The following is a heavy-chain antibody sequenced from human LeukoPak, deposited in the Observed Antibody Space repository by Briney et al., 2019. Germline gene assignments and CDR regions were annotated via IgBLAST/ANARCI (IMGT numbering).Heavy chain of an antibody. J-gene: IGHJ4*02. V-gene: IGHV3-74*01. D-gene: IGHD5-24*01. Sequence: GGSLRLSCAASKFTFSNYWMHWVRQAPGEGLVWVSRINSDGSITTYADSVKGRFTISRDNAENTLYLQMNSLRAEDTAVYYCARDRDGYAIFDYWGQGTLVTVSS. CDR2: INSDGSIT. CDR3: ARDRDGYAIFDY. CDR1: KFTFSNYW.